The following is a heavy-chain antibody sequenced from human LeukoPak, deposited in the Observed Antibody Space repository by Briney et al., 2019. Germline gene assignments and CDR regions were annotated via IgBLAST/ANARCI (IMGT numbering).Heavy chain of an antibody. CDR1: GYTFTGYD. D-gene: IGHD1-26*01. V-gene: IGHV1-2*02. CDR3: AREVGGSYYFDY. J-gene: IGHJ4*02. Sequence: GASVKVSCKASGYTFTGYDMHWVRQAPGQGLEWMGWINPNSGGTNYAQKFQGRVTMTRDTSISTAYMELSRLRSDDTAVYYCAREVGGSYYFDYWGQGTLVTVSS. CDR2: INPNSGGT.